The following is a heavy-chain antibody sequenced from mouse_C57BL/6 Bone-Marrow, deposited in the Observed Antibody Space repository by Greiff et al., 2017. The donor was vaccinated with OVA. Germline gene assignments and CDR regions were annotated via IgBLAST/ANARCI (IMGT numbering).Heavy chain of an antibody. CDR2: IDPSDSET. Sequence: VQLQQPGAELVRPGSSVKLSCKASGYTFTSYWMHWVKQRPIQGLEWIGNIDPSDSETHYNQKFKDKATLTVDKSSSTAYMQLSSLTSEDSAVYYCAREGGYDGYYVGAMDYWGQGTSVTVSS. V-gene: IGHV1-52*01. CDR3: AREGGYDGYYVGAMDY. J-gene: IGHJ4*01. CDR1: GYTFTSYW. D-gene: IGHD2-3*01.